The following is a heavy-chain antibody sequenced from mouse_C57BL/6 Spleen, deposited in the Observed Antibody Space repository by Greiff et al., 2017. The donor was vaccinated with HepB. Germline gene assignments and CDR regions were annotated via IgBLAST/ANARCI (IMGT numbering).Heavy chain of an antibody. V-gene: IGHV1-42*01. Sequence: VQLKESGPELVKPGASVKISCKASGYSFTGYYMNWVKQSPEKSLEWIGEINPSTGGTTYNQKFKAKATLTVDKSSSTAYMQLKSLTSEDSAVYYWARFTTVVARYFDVWGTGTTVTVSS. CDR3: ARFTTVVARYFDV. J-gene: IGHJ1*03. D-gene: IGHD1-1*01. CDR1: GYSFTGYY. CDR2: INPSTGGT.